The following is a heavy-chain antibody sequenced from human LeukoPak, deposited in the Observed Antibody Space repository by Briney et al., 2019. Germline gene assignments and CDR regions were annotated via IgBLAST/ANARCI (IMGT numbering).Heavy chain of an antibody. CDR3: SKGNWGGS. CDR1: GFTFSSYS. Sequence: GGSLRLSCAASGFTFSSYSMNWVRQATGKGLEWASAIGASGGNTDYADSVKGRFTISRDNSKSTLYLQMNSLRAEDTAVYYCSKGNWGGSWGQGTLVTVSS. CDR2: IGASGGNT. D-gene: IGHD7-27*01. J-gene: IGHJ5*02. V-gene: IGHV3-23*01.